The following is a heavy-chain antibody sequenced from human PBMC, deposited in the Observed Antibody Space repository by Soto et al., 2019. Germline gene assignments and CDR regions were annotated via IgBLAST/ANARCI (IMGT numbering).Heavy chain of an antibody. CDR2: IKQDGSEK. J-gene: IGHJ5*02. V-gene: IGHV3-7*05. D-gene: IGHD3-3*01. Sequence: GGSLRLSCAASGFTFSSYWMSWVRQAPGKGLEWVANIKQDGSEKYYVDSVKGRFTISRDNAKNSLYLQMNSLRAEDTAVYYCARHLFITIFGVVKTNWFDPWGQGTLVTVSS. CDR3: ARHLFITIFGVVKTNWFDP. CDR1: GFTFSSYW.